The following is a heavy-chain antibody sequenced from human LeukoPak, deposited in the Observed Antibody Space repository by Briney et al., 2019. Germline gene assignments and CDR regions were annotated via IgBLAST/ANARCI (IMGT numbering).Heavy chain of an antibody. Sequence: PGRSLRLSCAASGFTFSSYGMHWVRQAPGKGLEWVAVIWYDGSNKYYADSVKGRFTISRDNSNTTLYLQMGSLRAGDTAVYFCGRDIQLSYLGQGTLVTVSS. CDR2: IWYDGSNK. V-gene: IGHV3-33*01. J-gene: IGHJ4*02. D-gene: IGHD1-1*01. CDR1: GFTFSSYG. CDR3: GRDIQLSY.